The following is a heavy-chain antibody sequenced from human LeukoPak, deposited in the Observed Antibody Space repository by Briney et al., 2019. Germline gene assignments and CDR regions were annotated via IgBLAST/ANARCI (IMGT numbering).Heavy chain of an antibody. CDR1: GYTSTDYF. D-gene: IGHD6-19*01. CDR3: AREGAGFDT. CDR2: IKPNSGDT. J-gene: IGHJ3*02. V-gene: IGHV1-2*02. Sequence: ASVKVSCKGSGYTSTDYFFHWVRQAPGQGLEWMGLIKPNSGDTIYAQKFRGRVTMTRDTSITAAYMELNSLTSDDSAMYYCAREGAGFDTWGQGTMVTVSS.